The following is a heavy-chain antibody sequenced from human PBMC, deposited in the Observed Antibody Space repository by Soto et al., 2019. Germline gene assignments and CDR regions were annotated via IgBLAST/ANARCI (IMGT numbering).Heavy chain of an antibody. CDR3: ARAWFQGVLIAVAGTNDY. CDR2: ISAYNGNT. CDR1: GYTFTSYG. D-gene: IGHD6-19*01. J-gene: IGHJ4*02. V-gene: IGHV1-18*01. Sequence: QVQLVQSGAEVKKPGASVKVSCKASGYTFTSYGLSWVRQAPGQGLEWMGWISAYNGNTNYAQKLQGRVTMTTDTSTSTAYMELRSLRSDDTAVYYCARAWFQGVLIAVAGTNDYWGQGTLVTVSS.